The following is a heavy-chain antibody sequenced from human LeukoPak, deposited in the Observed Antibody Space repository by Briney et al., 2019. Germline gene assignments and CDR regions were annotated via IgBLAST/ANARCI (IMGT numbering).Heavy chain of an antibody. Sequence: ASVKVSCKASGYTFTSYGISWVRQAPGQGLEWMGWINPNSGGTNYAQKFQGRVTMTRDTSISTAYMELSRLRSDDTAVYYCARDGDTIFGVVIPDYMDVWGKGTTVTASS. CDR3: ARDGDTIFGVVIPDYMDV. D-gene: IGHD3-3*01. CDR2: INPNSGGT. J-gene: IGHJ6*03. V-gene: IGHV1-2*02. CDR1: GYTFTSYG.